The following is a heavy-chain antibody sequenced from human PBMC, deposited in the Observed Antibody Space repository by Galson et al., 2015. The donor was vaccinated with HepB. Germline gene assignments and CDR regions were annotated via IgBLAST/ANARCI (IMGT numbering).Heavy chain of an antibody. J-gene: IGHJ6*02. CDR2: INPSGGST. V-gene: IGHV1-46*01. Sequence: SVKVSCKASGYTFTSYYMHWVRQAPGQGLEWMGIINPSGGSTSYAQKFQGRVTMTRDTSTSTVYMELSSLRSEDTAVYYCARMLAAARPPGGMDVWGQGTTVTVSS. D-gene: IGHD6-6*01. CDR3: ARMLAAARPPGGMDV. CDR1: GYTFTSYY.